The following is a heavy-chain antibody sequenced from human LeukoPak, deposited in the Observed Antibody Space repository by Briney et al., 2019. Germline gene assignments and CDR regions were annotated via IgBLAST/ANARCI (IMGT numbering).Heavy chain of an antibody. CDR2: INHSGGT. CDR3: ARGGGLRGYYFDY. D-gene: IGHD3-16*01. Sequence: SETLSLTCAVYGGSFSGYYWTWIRQPPGKGLEWIGEINHSGGTNYNPSLKSRVTISVDTSKNQFSLKLNSVTAADTAVYYCARGGGLRGYYFDYWGRGALVTVSS. J-gene: IGHJ4*02. V-gene: IGHV4-34*01. CDR1: GGSFSGYY.